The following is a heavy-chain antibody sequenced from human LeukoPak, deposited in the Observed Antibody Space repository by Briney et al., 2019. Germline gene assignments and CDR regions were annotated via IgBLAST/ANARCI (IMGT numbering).Heavy chain of an antibody. Sequence: GASVKVSCKASGYTFTSYGISWVRQAPGQGLEWMGWISAYNGNTNYAQKLQGRVTMTTDTSTSTAYMELRSLRSDDTAVYYCARGNYYGSGSYYKGNYFDYWGQGTLVTVSS. D-gene: IGHD3-10*01. CDR3: ARGNYYGSGSYYKGNYFDY. J-gene: IGHJ4*02. V-gene: IGHV1-18*01. CDR2: ISAYNGNT. CDR1: GYTFTSYG.